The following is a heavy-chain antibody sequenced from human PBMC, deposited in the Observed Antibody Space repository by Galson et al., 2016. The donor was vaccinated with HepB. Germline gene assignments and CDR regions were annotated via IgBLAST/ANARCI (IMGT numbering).Heavy chain of an antibody. CDR2: IYYNGRT. CDR1: GGSTGSNRYY. Sequence: SETLSLTCTVSGGSTGSNRYYWGWIRQPPGKGLEWIGTIYYNGRTHYNSSLKSRVTMSVDTSKNQFSLKLSSVTAADTAVYYCVRLTHCSSVSCNGYWGQETLVTVSS. CDR3: VRLTHCSSVSCNGY. J-gene: IGHJ4*02. D-gene: IGHD2-2*01. V-gene: IGHV4-39*01.